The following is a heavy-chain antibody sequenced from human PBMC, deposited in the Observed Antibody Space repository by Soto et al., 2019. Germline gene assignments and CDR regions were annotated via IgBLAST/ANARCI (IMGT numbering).Heavy chain of an antibody. CDR3: ARELRGYSYFAYYGMDV. CDR2: IWYDGSNK. CDR1: GFTFSSYG. V-gene: IGHV3-33*01. D-gene: IGHD5-18*01. J-gene: IGHJ6*02. Sequence: QVQLVEPGGGVVQPGRSLRLSCAASGFTFSSYGMHWVRQAPGKGLEWVAVIWYDGSNKYYADSVKGRFTISRDNSKNTLYLQMNSLRAEDTAVYYCARELRGYSYFAYYGMDVWGQGTTVTVSS.